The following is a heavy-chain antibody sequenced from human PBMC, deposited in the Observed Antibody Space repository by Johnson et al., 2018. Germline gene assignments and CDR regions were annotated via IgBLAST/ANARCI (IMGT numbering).Heavy chain of an antibody. CDR1: GGTFSSYA. Sequence: QVQLVQSGAEVKKPGSSVKVSCKASGGTFSSYAISWVRQAPGQGLEWMGGITPIFGTAKYAQNVQGRVTITADESTSKAYMELSSLRSEDTAVYYCAGTYYYDSSGYPAYFQHWGQGTLVTVSS. CDR3: AGTYYYDSSGYPAYFQH. D-gene: IGHD3-22*01. J-gene: IGHJ1*01. V-gene: IGHV1-69*12. CDR2: ITPIFGTA.